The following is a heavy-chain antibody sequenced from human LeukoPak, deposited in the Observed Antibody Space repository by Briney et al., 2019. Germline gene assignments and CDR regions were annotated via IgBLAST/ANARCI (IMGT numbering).Heavy chain of an antibody. V-gene: IGHV1-2*06. CDR3: ARGLRRLGIPPLGY. CDR1: GYNFTGYY. J-gene: IGHJ4*02. Sequence: ASVKVSCKASGYNFTGYYRHGVRQAPGQGLEWMGRINPNSGGTNYAQKFQGRVTMTRATSVSTAYLELSRLRSADTAVYYCARGLRRLGIPPLGYWGQGTLVTVSS. CDR2: INPNSGGT. D-gene: IGHD7-27*01.